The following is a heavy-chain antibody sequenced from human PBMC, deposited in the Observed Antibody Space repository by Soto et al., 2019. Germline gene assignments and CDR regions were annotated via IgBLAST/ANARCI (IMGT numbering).Heavy chain of an antibody. CDR1: GDSIKSNVW. CDR3: ASDAAVPDEAYRFDY. V-gene: IGHV4-4*02. J-gene: IGHJ4*02. Sequence: QVQLQQSGPRLVRPWGTLSVTCSVSGDSIKSNVWWSWVRQSPGKALEWIGEDLHKGITNYNPSLRGRVTISVDKAKNQFSLMLTSVTAADTVIYYCASDAAVPDEAYRFDYWGQGILVTVSS. D-gene: IGHD2-2*01. CDR2: DLHKGIT.